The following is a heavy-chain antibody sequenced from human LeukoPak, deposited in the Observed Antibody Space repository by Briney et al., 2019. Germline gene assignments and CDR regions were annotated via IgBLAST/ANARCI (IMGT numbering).Heavy chain of an antibody. CDR1: GDSISNSHW. CDR3: ARGRLDIVVVPAAQRRGWFDP. CDR2: TYLSGDT. D-gene: IGHD2-2*03. V-gene: IGHV4-4*02. Sequence: SETLSLTCAVSGDSISNSHWWSWVRQPPGKGLEWIGVTYLSGDTDYNPSLKSRVTISVDTSKNQFSLKLSSVTAADTAVYHCARGRLDIVVVPAAQRRGWFDPWGQGTLVTVSS. J-gene: IGHJ5*02.